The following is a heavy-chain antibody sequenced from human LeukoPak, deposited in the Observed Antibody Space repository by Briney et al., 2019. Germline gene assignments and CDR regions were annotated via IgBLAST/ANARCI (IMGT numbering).Heavy chain of an antibody. CDR3: VRELAGGYFDY. J-gene: IGHJ4*02. CDR2: INPSSGRT. V-gene: IGHV1-46*01. CDR1: GYTFSNYY. D-gene: IGHD4-23*01. Sequence: ASVKVSCKASGYTFSNYYIHWVRQAPGQGLEWMGKINPSSGRTVYAQKFQGRVTVTRDTSTSTVYMDLSSLRSEDAAVYYCVRELAGGYFDYWGQGTLVTVSS.